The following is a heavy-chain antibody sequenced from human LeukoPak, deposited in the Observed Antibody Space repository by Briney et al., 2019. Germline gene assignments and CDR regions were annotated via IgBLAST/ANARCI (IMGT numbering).Heavy chain of an antibody. V-gene: IGHV5-51*01. CDR3: ARPGYYYDSSGYYYGIFDY. Sequence: AESLQISCKGSGYCFTSYWIGWVRQMPGKSLEWMGIYYPGDSDTRYNPAFQSQVTILADKYINNAQLQWSSLNASDTAMYYCARPGYYYDSSGYYYGIFDYWGQGTLVTVSS. J-gene: IGHJ4*02. CDR1: GYCFTSYW. CDR2: YYPGDSDT. D-gene: IGHD3-22*01.